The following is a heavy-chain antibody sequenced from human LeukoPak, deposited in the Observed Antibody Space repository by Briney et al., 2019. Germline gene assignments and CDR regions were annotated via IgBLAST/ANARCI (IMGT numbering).Heavy chain of an antibody. CDR1: GYTFTVYY. CDR3: ARDSILRYFDWYSTLFDY. D-gene: IGHD3-9*01. CDR2: INPNSGGT. V-gene: IGHV1-2*02. Sequence: ASVKVSCKASGYTFTVYYMHWVRQAPGQGLEWMGWINPNSGGTNYAQKFQGRVTMTRDTSISTAYMELSRLRSDDTAVYYCARDSILRYFDWYSTLFDYWGQGTLVTVSS. J-gene: IGHJ4*02.